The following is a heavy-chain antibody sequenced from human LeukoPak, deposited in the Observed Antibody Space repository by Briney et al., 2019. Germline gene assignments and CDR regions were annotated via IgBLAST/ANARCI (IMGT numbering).Heavy chain of an antibody. CDR3: ARDSKYYDFWSGYFDWFDP. Sequence: ASVKVCCKASGYTFTGYYMHWVRQAPGQGLEWTGWINPNSGGTNYAQKFQGRVTMTRDTSISTAYMELSRLRSDDTAVYYCARDSKYYDFWSGYFDWFDPWGQGTLVTVSS. CDR2: INPNSGGT. D-gene: IGHD3-3*01. CDR1: GYTFTGYY. V-gene: IGHV1-2*02. J-gene: IGHJ5*02.